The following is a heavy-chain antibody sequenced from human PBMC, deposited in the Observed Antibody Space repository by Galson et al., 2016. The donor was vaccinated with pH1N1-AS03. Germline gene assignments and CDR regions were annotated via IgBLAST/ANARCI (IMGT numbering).Heavy chain of an antibody. V-gene: IGHV1-3*01. Sequence: QSGAEVTKPGESLNISCKASGYTFISYVMHWVRQAPGQRLEWMGWINAGNGNTTYSQSFQGRVTITRDTSASKAYMELSSLRSEDTAVYYCARGRGSYGMDVWGQGTTVTVSS. D-gene: IGHD1-26*01. J-gene: IGHJ6*02. CDR3: ARGRGSYGMDV. CDR1: GYTFISYV. CDR2: INAGNGNT.